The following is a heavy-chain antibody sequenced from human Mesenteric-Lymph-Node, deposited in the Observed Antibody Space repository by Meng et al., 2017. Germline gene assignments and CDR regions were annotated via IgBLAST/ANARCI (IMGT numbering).Heavy chain of an antibody. Sequence: GESLKISCAASGFTFSSYEMNWVRQAPGKGLEWVSYISSSGSTIYYADSVKGRFTISRDNAKNSLYLQMSSLRAEDTAVYYCARDRGIQLWEFVDYWGQGTLVTVSS. V-gene: IGHV3-48*03. CDR1: GFTFSSYE. D-gene: IGHD5-18*01. J-gene: IGHJ4*02. CDR3: ARDRGIQLWEFVDY. CDR2: ISSSGSTI.